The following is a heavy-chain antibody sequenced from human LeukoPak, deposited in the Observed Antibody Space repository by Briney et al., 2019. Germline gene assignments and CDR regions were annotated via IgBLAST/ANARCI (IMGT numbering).Heavy chain of an antibody. Sequence: GGSLRLSCAASGFTFNTYRMNWVRQAPGKGLEWISYINSNSDTVHYSNSVEGRFTISRDNAKNSLYLQMNSLRAEDTAMYYCARDTRGESDYWGHGTLVTVSS. CDR1: GFTFNTYR. D-gene: IGHD2-2*01. V-gene: IGHV3-48*04. CDR3: ARDTRGESDY. J-gene: IGHJ4*01. CDR2: INSNSDTV.